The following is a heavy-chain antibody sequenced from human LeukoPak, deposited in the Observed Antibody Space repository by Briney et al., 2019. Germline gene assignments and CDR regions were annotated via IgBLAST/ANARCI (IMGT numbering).Heavy chain of an antibody. J-gene: IGHJ4*02. CDR2: IHYSGGA. V-gene: IGHV4-59*08. Sequence: SETLSLTCTVSGGSISSYYWSWIRQPPGKGLEWIGYIHYSGGANYNPSLKSRVTISVGTSKNQFSLKLSSVTAADTAVYYCARHEVGFCAGGSCPYYFDYWGQGTLVTVSS. CDR1: GGSISSYY. D-gene: IGHD2-15*01. CDR3: ARHEVGFCAGGSCPYYFDY.